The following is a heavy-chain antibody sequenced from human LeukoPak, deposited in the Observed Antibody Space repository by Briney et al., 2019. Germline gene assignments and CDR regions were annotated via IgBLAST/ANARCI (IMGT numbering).Heavy chain of an antibody. Sequence: PSETLSLTCTVSGGSISGSSYYWGWIRQPPGKGLEWIGSIDYNGSTYYNPSLKSRVTISPDTSKNQFSLKLSSVTAADTALYYCARTYAYGLEWFDPWGQGTLVTVSS. J-gene: IGHJ5*02. V-gene: IGHV4-39*01. CDR1: GGSISGSSYY. CDR2: IDYNGST. CDR3: ARTYAYGLEWFDP. D-gene: IGHD3-16*01.